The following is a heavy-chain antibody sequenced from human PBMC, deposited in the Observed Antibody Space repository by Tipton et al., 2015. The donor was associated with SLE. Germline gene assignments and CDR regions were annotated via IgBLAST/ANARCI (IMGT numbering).Heavy chain of an antibody. CDR1: GGSISSSSYY. CDR2: IYYSGST. D-gene: IGHD3-10*01. V-gene: IGHV4-39*07. J-gene: IGHJ4*02. CDR3: ATGGREYYFDY. Sequence: TLSLTFTVSGGSISSSSYYWGWIRQPPGKGLEWIGSIYYSGSTYYNPSLKSRVTISVDTSKNQFSLKLSSVTAADTAVYYCATGGREYYFDYWGQGTLVTVSS.